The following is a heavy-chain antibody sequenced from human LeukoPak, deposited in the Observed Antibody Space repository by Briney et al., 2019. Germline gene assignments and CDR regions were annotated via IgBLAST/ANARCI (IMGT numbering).Heavy chain of an antibody. CDR3: ARGGPGGALNC. Sequence: GGSLRLSCTASGFTFSSYSMNWVRLAPGKGLQWGSSISSSSSSIYYADSLKGRFTISRDNAKNSLYLQMNSLRAEDTAVYYCARGGPGGALNCWGQGTLVTVSS. D-gene: IGHD1-26*01. CDR1: GFTFSSYS. J-gene: IGHJ4*02. V-gene: IGHV3-21*01. CDR2: ISSSSSSI.